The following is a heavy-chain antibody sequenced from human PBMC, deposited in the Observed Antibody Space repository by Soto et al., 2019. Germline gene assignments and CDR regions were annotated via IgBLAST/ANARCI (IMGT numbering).Heavy chain of an antibody. Sequence: PXETLSLTCTVAGCSSSSSSYYWGWIRQPPGKGLEWIGSIYYSGSTYYNPSLKSRVTISVDTSKNQFSLKLSSVTAADTAVYYCARRVPADPVDWFDHWGQGTLVTVSS. V-gene: IGHV4-39*01. CDR1: GCSSSSSSYY. CDR2: IYYSGST. D-gene: IGHD2-2*01. J-gene: IGHJ5*02. CDR3: ARRVPADPVDWFDH.